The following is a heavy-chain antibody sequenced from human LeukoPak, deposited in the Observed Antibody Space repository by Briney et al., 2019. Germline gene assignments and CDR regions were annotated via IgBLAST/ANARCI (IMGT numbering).Heavy chain of an antibody. J-gene: IGHJ4*02. CDR3: ARLTLASSGFDS. D-gene: IGHD1-14*01. CDR2: ISPADSDT. V-gene: IGHV5-51*01. Sequence: GESLKISCKGSGYSFTSYWISWVRQMPGKGLEWMGIISPADSDTRYSPSFQGQVTISADGSISTAYLQLSSLKASDTAIYYCARLTLASSGFDSWGQGTLVTVSS. CDR1: GYSFTSYW.